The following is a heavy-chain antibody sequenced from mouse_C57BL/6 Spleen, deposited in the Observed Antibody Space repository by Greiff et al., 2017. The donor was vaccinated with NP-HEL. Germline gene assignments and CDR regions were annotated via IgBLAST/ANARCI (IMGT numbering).Heavy chain of an antibody. V-gene: IGHV1-64*01. J-gene: IGHJ4*01. CDR3: AREGNYDYYAMDD. D-gene: IGHD2-1*01. CDR2: IHPNSGST. Sequence: VQLHQSGAELVKPGASVKLSCKASGYTFTSYWMHWVKQRPGQGLAWIGMIHPNSGSTNYNEKFKSKAILTVDNSSRTAYMQLSSLTSEDSAVYYCAREGNYDYYAMDDWGQGTSVTVSA. CDR1: GYTFTSYW.